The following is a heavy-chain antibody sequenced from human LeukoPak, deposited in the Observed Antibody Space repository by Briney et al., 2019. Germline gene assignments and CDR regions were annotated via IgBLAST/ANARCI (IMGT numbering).Heavy chain of an antibody. Sequence: GGSLRLSCAASGFTFSRYEMNWVRQAQGKGLEWVSYISSSGSTIYYADSVKGRFTISRDNAKNSLYLQMNSLRAEDTAVYYCARDYDSSGYYDPHWGQGTLVTVSS. D-gene: IGHD3-22*01. J-gene: IGHJ4*02. CDR2: ISSSGSTI. V-gene: IGHV3-48*03. CDR3: ARDYDSSGYYDPH. CDR1: GFTFSRYE.